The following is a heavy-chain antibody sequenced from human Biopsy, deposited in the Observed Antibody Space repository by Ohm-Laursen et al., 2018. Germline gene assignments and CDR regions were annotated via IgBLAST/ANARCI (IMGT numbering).Heavy chain of an antibody. J-gene: IGHJ5*02. CDR1: GGSISSSTTYY. V-gene: IGHV4-39*01. CDR2: IYNTETT. Sequence: SETLSLTCTVSGGSISSSTTYYWAWLRQPPGKGLEWIGSIYNTETTFYNPSLKSRVTISVDTSTNQFSLNVSSVTAADTALYFCARHPTGFWFDPWGHGTLVTVSS. CDR3: ARHPTGFWFDP.